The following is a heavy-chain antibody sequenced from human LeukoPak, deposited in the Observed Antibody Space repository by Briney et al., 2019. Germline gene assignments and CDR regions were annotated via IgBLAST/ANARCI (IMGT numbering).Heavy chain of an antibody. CDR3: ARDSSEYSSPGLFDY. V-gene: IGHV4-4*07. CDR2: IYTSGST. D-gene: IGHD6-6*01. Sequence: PSETLSLTCTVSGGSISSYYWSWIRQPAGKGLEWIGRIYTSGSTNYNPSLKSRVTMSVDTSKNQFSLKLSSVTAADTAVYYCARDSSEYSSPGLFDYWGQGTLVTVSS. CDR1: GGSISSYY. J-gene: IGHJ4*02.